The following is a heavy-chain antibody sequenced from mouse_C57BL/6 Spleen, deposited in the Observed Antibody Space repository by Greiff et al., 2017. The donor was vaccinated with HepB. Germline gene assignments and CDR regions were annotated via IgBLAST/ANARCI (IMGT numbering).Heavy chain of an antibody. V-gene: IGHV1-61*01. D-gene: IGHD2-2*01. CDR3: ARGDWLRLYFDY. CDR2: IYPSDSET. J-gene: IGHJ2*01. CDR1: GYTFTSYW. Sequence: QVQLQQPGAELVRPGSSVKLSCKASGYTFTSYWMDWVKQRPGQGLEWIGNIYPSDSETHYNQKFKDKATLTVDKSSSTAYMQLSSLTSEDSAVYYCARGDWLRLYFDYWGQGTTLTVSS.